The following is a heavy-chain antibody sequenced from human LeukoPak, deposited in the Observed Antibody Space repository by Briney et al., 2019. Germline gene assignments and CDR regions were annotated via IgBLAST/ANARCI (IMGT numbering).Heavy chain of an antibody. Sequence: PSETLSLTCTVSGGSITAYYWSWIRQPPGMGLEWIGNIHSSGSTYYNPSLESRATLLIDTSKNQFSLKLNSVTAADTAVYYCARDIRIVGATLYLDFWGQGTAVTVSS. CDR2: IHSSGST. J-gene: IGHJ4*02. D-gene: IGHD1-26*01. V-gene: IGHV4-59*01. CDR3: ARDIRIVGATLYLDF. CDR1: GGSITAYY.